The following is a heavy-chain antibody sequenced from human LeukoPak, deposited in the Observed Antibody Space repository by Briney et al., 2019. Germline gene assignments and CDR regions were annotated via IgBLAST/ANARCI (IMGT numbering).Heavy chain of an antibody. V-gene: IGHV3-21*01. CDR2: ISTSSSYI. CDR1: GFTFSSYS. J-gene: IGHJ4*02. CDR3: ARAYGLTAAGSPFSDS. Sequence: PGGSLRLSCAASGFTFSSYSMNWVRQAPGKGLEWVSSISTSSSYIYYADSVKGRFTISRDNAKNSLYLQMNSLRAEDTAVYYCARAYGLTAAGSPFSDSWGQGTLVTVSS. D-gene: IGHD6-13*01.